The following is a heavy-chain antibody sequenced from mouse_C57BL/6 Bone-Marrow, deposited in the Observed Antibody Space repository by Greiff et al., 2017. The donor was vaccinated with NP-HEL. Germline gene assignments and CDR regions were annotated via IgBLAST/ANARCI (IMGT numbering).Heavy chain of an antibody. CDR3: ARGWVDWYFDV. CDR2: IYPRSGNT. D-gene: IGHD3-3*01. V-gene: IGHV1-81*01. Sequence: VQLQQSGAELARPGASVKLSCKASGYTFTSYGISWVKQRTGQGLEWIGEIYPRSGNTYYNEKFKGKATLTADKSSSTAYMELRSLTSEDSAVYFCARGWVDWYFDVWGTGTTVTVSS. J-gene: IGHJ1*03. CDR1: GYTFTSYG.